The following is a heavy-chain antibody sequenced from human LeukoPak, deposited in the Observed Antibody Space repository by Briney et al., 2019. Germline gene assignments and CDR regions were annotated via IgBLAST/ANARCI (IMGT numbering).Heavy chain of an antibody. V-gene: IGHV1-46*01. CDR3: ARAASVNSLYYFDY. D-gene: IGHD4-23*01. Sequence: ASVKVSCKASGYTFTSYYMHWVRQAPGQGLEWMGIINPNSGSSSYAQKFQGRVTMTRDTSTSTVYMELSSLRSEDTAVYYCARAASVNSLYYFDYWAREPWSPSPQ. CDR2: INPNSGSS. J-gene: IGHJ4*02. CDR1: GYTFTSYY.